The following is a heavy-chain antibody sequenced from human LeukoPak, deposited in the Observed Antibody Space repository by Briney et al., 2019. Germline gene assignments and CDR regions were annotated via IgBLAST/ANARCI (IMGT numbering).Heavy chain of an antibody. CDR2: IIPIFGTA. V-gene: IGHV1-69*13. CDR1: GGTFSSYA. D-gene: IGHD1-26*01. Sequence: ASVKVSCKASGGTFSSYAISWVRQAPGQGLEWMGGIIPIFGTANYAQKFQGRVTITADESTSTAYMELSSLRSEDTAVYYCARDHSPQSPTGFDPWGQGTLVTVSS. J-gene: IGHJ5*02. CDR3: ARDHSPQSPTGFDP.